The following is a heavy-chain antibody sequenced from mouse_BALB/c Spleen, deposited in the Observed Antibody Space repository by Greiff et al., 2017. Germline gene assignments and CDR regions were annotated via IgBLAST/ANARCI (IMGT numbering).Heavy chain of an antibody. Sequence: EVQLKESGAELVKPGASVKLSCTASGFNIKDTYMHWVKQRPEQGLEWIGRIDPANGNTKYDPKFQGKATITADTSSNTAYLQLSSLTSEDSAVYYCARWALTVGNYWGQGTTLTVSS. CDR2: IDPANGNT. D-gene: IGHD1-1*01. CDR3: ARWALTVGNY. CDR1: GFNIKDTY. J-gene: IGHJ2*01. V-gene: IGHV14-3*02.